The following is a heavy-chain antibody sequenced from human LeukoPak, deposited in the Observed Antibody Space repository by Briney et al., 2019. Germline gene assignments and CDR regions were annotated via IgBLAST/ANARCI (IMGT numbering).Heavy chain of an antibody. D-gene: IGHD6-13*01. J-gene: IGHJ4*02. CDR3: ARDTYGSSCGD. CDR2: INHSGST. Sequence: SETLSLTCAVYGGSFSGYYWSWIRQPPGKGLEWIGEINHSGSTNYNPSLKSRVTISVDTSKNQFSLKLSSVTAADTAVYYCARDTYGSSCGDWGQGTLVTVSS. V-gene: IGHV4-34*01. CDR1: GGSFSGYY.